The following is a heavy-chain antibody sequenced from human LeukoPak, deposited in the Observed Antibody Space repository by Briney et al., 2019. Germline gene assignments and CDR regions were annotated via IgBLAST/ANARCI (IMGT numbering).Heavy chain of an antibody. CDR1: GYTFTSYG. J-gene: IGHJ6*02. CDR3: ARETSSGWYNPYYYCYGMDV. Sequence: ASVKVSCKASGYTFTSYGISWVRQAPGQGLEWMGWISAYNGNTNYAQKLQGRVTMTTDTSTSTAYMELRSLRSDDTAVYYCARETSSGWYNPYYYCYGMDVWGQGTTVAVSS. CDR2: ISAYNGNT. V-gene: IGHV1-18*01. D-gene: IGHD6-19*01.